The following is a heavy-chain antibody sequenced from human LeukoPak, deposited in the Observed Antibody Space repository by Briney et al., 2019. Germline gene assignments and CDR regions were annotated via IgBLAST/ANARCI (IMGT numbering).Heavy chain of an antibody. CDR1: GYTFTGYY. J-gene: IGHJ4*02. Sequence: GASVKVSCKASGYTFTGYYMHWVRQAPGQGLEWMGWINPNSGGTNYAQKFQGRVTMTRDTSISTAYMELSRLRSDDTAVYYCARVANYYDSSGYVYYFDYWGQGTLVTVSS. CDR3: ARVANYYDSSGYVYYFDY. CDR2: INPNSGGT. V-gene: IGHV1-2*02. D-gene: IGHD3-22*01.